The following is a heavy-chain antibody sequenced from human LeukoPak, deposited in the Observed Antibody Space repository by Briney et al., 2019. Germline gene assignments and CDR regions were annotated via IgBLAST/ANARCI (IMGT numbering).Heavy chain of an antibody. CDR3: ARWYSSGWAFDY. CDR1: GGTISSYY. CDR2: IHSCGST. D-gene: IGHD6-19*01. J-gene: IGHJ4*02. V-gene: IGHV4-59*08. Sequence: SETLSLTCTVSGGTISSYYWNWIRQPPGKGLEWIGYIHSCGSTKYNPSLKSRVTISVDTSKNQFSLKLSSVTAADTAVYYCARWYSSGWAFDYWGQGTLVTVSS.